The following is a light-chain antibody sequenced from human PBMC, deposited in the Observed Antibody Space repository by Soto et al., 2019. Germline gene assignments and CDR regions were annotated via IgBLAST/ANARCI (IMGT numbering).Light chain of an antibody. V-gene: IGLV2-14*01. CDR2: DVS. CDR1: SSDVGSYNY. Sequence: QSALTQPASVSGSPGQSITISCTGTSSDVGSYNYVSWYQQHPGEAPKLMIYDVSNRPSGVSNRFSGSKSGNTASLTISGLQAEDEVDYYCSSYTSSSSYVFGTGTKLTVL. CDR3: SSYTSSSSYV. J-gene: IGLJ1*01.